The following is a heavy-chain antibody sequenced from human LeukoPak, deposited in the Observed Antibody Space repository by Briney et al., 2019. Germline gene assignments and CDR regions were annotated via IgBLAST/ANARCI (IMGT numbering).Heavy chain of an antibody. J-gene: IGHJ4*02. V-gene: IGHV3-7*03. Sequence: HPGGSLRLSCAAPGFTFSSSWMSWVRQAPGKGLERVATIEQDGSEKYYVDSVKGRFTVSRGNAQNSLYLQMNSLRAEDTAVYYCATVYSGWSNFWGEGTLVT. CDR3: ATVYSGWSNF. CDR2: IEQDGSEK. CDR1: GFTFSSSW. D-gene: IGHD6-19*01.